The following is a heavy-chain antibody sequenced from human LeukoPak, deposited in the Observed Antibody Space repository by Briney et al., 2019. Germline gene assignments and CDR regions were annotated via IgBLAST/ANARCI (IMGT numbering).Heavy chain of an antibody. Sequence: GGSLRLSCAASGFTFSNYGMHWVRQAPGKGLEWVVVISHDGSNNNYADSVKGRFTISRDNSKNTLYLQMNSLRAEDTAVYYCAKGSMVRGVINVDYWGQGTLVTVSS. V-gene: IGHV3-30*18. CDR1: GFTFSNYG. CDR2: ISHDGSNN. D-gene: IGHD3-10*01. J-gene: IGHJ4*02. CDR3: AKGSMVRGVINVDY.